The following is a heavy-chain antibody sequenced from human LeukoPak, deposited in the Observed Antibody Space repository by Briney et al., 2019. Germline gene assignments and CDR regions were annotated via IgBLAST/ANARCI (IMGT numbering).Heavy chain of an antibody. CDR3: TTGGQIREADY. CDR1: GFTFSDYY. Sequence: GGSLRLSCAASGFTFSDYYMSWVRQAPGKGLEWVSYISGGSNYINYADSVKGRFTISRDNAKNSLYLQMNSLRAEDTAVYYCTTGGQIREADYWGQGTLVTVSS. J-gene: IGHJ4*02. CDR2: ISGGSNYI. V-gene: IGHV3-11*03. D-gene: IGHD3-10*01.